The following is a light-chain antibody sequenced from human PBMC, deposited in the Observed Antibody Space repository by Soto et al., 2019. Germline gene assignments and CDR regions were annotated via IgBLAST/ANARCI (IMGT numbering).Light chain of an antibody. CDR1: NSNIGSNK. J-gene: IGLJ1*01. Sequence: QSVLTQPPSASGTPGQRVTISCSGSNSNIGSNKVNWYQQLPGTAPKLLIYTSNQRPSGVPDRFSGPKSGTSASLAISGLQSEDEADYYCATWDDSLHGYVFGTGTKVTVL. CDR3: ATWDDSLHGYV. V-gene: IGLV1-44*01. CDR2: TSN.